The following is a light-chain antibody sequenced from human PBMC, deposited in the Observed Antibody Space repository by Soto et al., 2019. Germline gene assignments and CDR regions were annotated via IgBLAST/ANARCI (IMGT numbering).Light chain of an antibody. CDR3: QQRSNWPPWT. V-gene: IGKV3-11*01. CDR2: DAS. CDR1: QSVSSY. J-gene: IGKJ1*01. Sequence: EIVLTQSPATLSLSPGEIATLSCRASQSVSSYLAWYQQKPGQAPRLLIYDASNRATGIPARFSGSGSGTDFTLTISSLEPDDFAVYYCQQRSNWPPWTFGQGTKVDIK.